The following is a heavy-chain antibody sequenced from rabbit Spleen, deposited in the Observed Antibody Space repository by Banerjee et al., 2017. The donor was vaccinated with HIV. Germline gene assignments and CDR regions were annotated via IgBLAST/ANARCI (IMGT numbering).Heavy chain of an antibody. CDR2: IGSGSGVT. CDR3: ARDTDDEYGDWADLWL. V-gene: IGHV1S45*01. CDR1: GFSFSTTYW. D-gene: IGHD2-1*01. Sequence: QEQLVESGGGLVQPEGSRTLTCTAPGFSFSTTYWICWVRQAPGKGLEWIGCIGSGSGVTGYASWAKGRFTISKTSSTTVTLQMTSLTAADTATYFCARDTDDEYGDWADLWLWGPGTLVTVS. J-gene: IGHJ4*01.